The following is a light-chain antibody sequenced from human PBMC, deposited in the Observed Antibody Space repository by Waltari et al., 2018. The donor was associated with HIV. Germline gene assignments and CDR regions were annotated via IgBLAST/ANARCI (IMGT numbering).Light chain of an antibody. Sequence: QSALTQPASVSGSPGQSITIPCTGSSSDVGSYKHVPWYQQHPGKAPRLIIYEVSKRPSVVSNRYSASKSGKTASLTVSGLRAEDEADYYCSSYAGSSTFVIFGGGTKLTVL. J-gene: IGLJ2*01. V-gene: IGLV2-23*02. CDR3: SSYAGSSTFVI. CDR2: EVS. CDR1: SSDVGSYKH.